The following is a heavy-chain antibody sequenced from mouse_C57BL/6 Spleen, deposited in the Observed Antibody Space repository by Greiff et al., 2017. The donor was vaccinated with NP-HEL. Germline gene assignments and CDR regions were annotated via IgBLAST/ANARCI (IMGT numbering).Heavy chain of an antibody. Sequence: QVQLQQPGAELVRPGSSVKLSCKASGYTFTSYWMHWVKQRPIQGLEWIGNIDPSDSETHYNQKFKDKATLTVDKSSSTAYMQLSSLTSEDSAVYYCARYYGSSYEGDAMDYWGQGTSVTVSS. CDR2: IDPSDSET. D-gene: IGHD1-1*01. CDR3: ARYYGSSYEGDAMDY. CDR1: GYTFTSYW. J-gene: IGHJ4*01. V-gene: IGHV1-52*01.